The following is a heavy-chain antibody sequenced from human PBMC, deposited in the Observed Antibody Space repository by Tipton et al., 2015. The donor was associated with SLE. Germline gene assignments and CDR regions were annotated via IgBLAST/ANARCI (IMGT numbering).Heavy chain of an antibody. CDR3: ARVQRGPRSFDL. V-gene: IGHV4-34*01. D-gene: IGHD1-1*01. CDR2: SNPSGNT. Sequence: TLSLTCAVYGGSFSGYSWSWIRQPPGKGLEWIGESNPSGNTNYNPSLKSRVTISLDSSKNQISLKLSSVSAADTAVYYCARVQRGPRSFDLWGRGTLVTVSS. J-gene: IGHJ2*01. CDR1: GGSFSGYS.